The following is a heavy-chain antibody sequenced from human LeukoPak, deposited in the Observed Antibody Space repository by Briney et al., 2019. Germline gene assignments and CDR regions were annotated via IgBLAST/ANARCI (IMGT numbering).Heavy chain of an antibody. CDR3: AQIPITMNSFDI. Sequence: ASVKVSCKASGYTFTGYYIHWVRQAPGQGLEWMGWINPNSGGTNYAQKFQGRVTTTSDTSISTAYMELSRLRSDDTAVYYCAQIPITMNSFDIWGQGTMVTVSS. CDR2: INPNSGGT. V-gene: IGHV1-2*02. J-gene: IGHJ3*02. D-gene: IGHD3-22*01. CDR1: GYTFTGYY.